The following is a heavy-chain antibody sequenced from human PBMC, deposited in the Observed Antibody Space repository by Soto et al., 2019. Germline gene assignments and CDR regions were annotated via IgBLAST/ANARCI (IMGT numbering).Heavy chain of an antibody. D-gene: IGHD3-3*01. V-gene: IGHV1-8*01. J-gene: IGHJ4*02. CDR1: GYGFTSYD. CDR3: ARGITIFGVVPG. Sequence: GASVKVSCKASGYGFTSYDINWVRQATGQGLEWMGWMNPNSGNTGYAQKFQGRVTMTRNTSISTAYMELSSLRSEDTAVYYCARGITIFGVVPGWGQGTLVTVSS. CDR2: MNPNSGNT.